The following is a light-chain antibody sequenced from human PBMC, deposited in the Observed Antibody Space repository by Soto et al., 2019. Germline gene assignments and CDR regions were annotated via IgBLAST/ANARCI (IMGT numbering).Light chain of an antibody. CDR3: QQHSHWPPWT. J-gene: IGKJ1*01. Sequence: EVVLTQSPATLSLSPGERATLSCRASQNVRTFLDWYQQKPGQAPRLLIYAASNRATGIPDRFSGSGSGTDFPLTISSLEPEDFAVYYGQQHSHWPPWTFGQGTRVEIQ. CDR1: QNVRTF. V-gene: IGKV3-11*01. CDR2: AAS.